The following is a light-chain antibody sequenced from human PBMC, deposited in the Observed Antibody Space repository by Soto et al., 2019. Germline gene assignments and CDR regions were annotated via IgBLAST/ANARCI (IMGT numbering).Light chain of an antibody. CDR1: QGISSY. J-gene: IGKJ4*01. V-gene: IGKV1-9*01. CDR2: AAS. CDR3: QQLNSYPFT. Sequence: DIRLTQSPSFLSASVGDRVTITCRASQGISSYLAWYQQKPGKAPKLLIYAASTLQSRVPSRFSGSGSGTEFTLTISSLQPEDFATYYCQQLNSYPFTFGGGTKVEIK.